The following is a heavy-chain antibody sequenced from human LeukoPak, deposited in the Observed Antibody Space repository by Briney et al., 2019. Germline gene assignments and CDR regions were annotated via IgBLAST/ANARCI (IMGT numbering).Heavy chain of an antibody. J-gene: IGHJ4*02. CDR2: IIPILGIA. CDR1: GGTFSSYA. CDR3: AREKGYCSGGSCYWGYYFDY. Sequence: AASVKVSCKASGGTFSSYAISWVRQAPGQGLEWMGRIIPILGIANYAQKFQGRVTITADKSTSTAYMELSSLRSEDTAVYYCAREKGYCSGGSCYWGYYFDYWGQGTLVTVSS. D-gene: IGHD2-15*01. V-gene: IGHV1-69*04.